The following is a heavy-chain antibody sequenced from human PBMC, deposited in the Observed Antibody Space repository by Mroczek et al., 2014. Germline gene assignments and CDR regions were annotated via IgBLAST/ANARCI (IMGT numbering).Heavy chain of an antibody. CDR1: GGSISSGGYY. V-gene: IGHV4-31*03. D-gene: IGHD6-13*01. J-gene: IGHJ4*02. Sequence: VQLVESGPGLVKPSQTLSLTCTVSGGSISSGGYYWSWIRQHPGKGLEWIGYIYYSGSTYYNPSLKSRVTISVDTSKNQFSLKLSSVTAADTAVYYCAREGFDQKVADSSSWVWADYWGQGTPGHRL. CDR3: AREGFDQKVADSSSWVWADY. CDR2: IYYSGST.